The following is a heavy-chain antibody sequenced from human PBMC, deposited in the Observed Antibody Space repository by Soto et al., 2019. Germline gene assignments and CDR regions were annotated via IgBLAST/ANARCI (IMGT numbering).Heavy chain of an antibody. CDR1: GFTFSSYA. J-gene: IGHJ6*02. V-gene: IGHV3-64*04. CDR2: ISTNGGST. Sequence: GGSLRLSCSASGFTFSSYAMHWVRQAPGKGLEYVSSISTNGGSTHYADSVKGRFTISRDNSKNTLYLQMNSLRAEVTAVYYCAKDQGYDFWSGPHAAYGMDVWGQAPTVTVSS. D-gene: IGHD3-3*01. CDR3: AKDQGYDFWSGPHAAYGMDV.